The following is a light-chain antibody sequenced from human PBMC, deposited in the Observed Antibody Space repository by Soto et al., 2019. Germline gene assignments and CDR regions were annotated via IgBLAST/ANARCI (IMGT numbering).Light chain of an antibody. Sequence: DIVMTQTALSLPVTPGGPASISCRSSQSLLDSDDGDTFLDWYLQKPGQSPQLLIYTVSFRGSGGPDRFSGSGAGVDFPLEISRVEAEDVGVYYCMQRIEPPTFGQGTRLEIK. V-gene: IGKV2-40*01. CDR2: TVS. CDR3: MQRIEPPT. CDR1: QSLLDSDDGDTF. J-gene: IGKJ5*01.